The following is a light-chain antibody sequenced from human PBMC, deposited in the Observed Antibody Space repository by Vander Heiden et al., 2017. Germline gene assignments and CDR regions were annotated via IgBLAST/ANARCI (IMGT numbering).Light chain of an antibody. J-gene: IGLJ2*01. CDR3: QSYDSSVSGSV. V-gene: IGLV1-40*01. Sequence: QSVLTQPPSVSGAPGQWVTISCTGTGSNIGSGYDVHWYHQVPGTAPKLLIFANNNRPSGVPDRFSGSKSGTSASLAITGLQAEDEADYYCQSYDSSVSGSVFGGGTKLTVL. CDR1: GSNIGSGYD. CDR2: ANN.